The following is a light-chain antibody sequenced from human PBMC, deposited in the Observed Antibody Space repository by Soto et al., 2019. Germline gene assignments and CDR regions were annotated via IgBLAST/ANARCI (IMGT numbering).Light chain of an antibody. Sequence: DIQMTQSPSTLSASVGDRVTITCRASQSISSWLAWHQQKPGKAPRLLIYKATNLESGVPSRFSGSGSGTEFTLTITSVQPDDSATYYCQQYNDNWTFGQGTKVEIK. CDR3: QQYNDNWT. CDR1: QSISSW. V-gene: IGKV1-5*03. CDR2: KAT. J-gene: IGKJ1*01.